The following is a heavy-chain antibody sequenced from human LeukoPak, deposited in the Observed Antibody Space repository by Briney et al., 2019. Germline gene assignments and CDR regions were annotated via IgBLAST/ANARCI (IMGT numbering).Heavy chain of an antibody. CDR3: ARERSSSWYRGDY. CDR1: GFTVSRNY. D-gene: IGHD6-13*01. J-gene: IGHJ4*02. Sequence: GGSLRLSCAASGFTVSRNYMSWVRQAPGKGLEWVSVIYSGGSTYYADSVKGRFTISRDNSKNTLYFQMNSLRAEDTAVYYCARERSSSWYRGDYWGQGTLVTVSS. V-gene: IGHV3-53*01. CDR2: IYSGGST.